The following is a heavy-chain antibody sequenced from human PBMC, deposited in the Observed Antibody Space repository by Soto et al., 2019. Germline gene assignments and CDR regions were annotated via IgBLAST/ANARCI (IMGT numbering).Heavy chain of an antibody. CDR1: GGSISSGGYY. V-gene: IGHV4-31*03. D-gene: IGHD2-2*01. CDR2: IYYSGST. CDR3: ARSSTSANYFDY. J-gene: IGHJ4*02. Sequence: SETLSLTCTVSGGSISSGGYYWSWIRQHPGKGLEWIGYIYYSGSTYYNPSLKSRVTISVDTSKNQFSLKLSSVTAADTAVYYCARSSTSANYFDYWGQGTLVTVSS.